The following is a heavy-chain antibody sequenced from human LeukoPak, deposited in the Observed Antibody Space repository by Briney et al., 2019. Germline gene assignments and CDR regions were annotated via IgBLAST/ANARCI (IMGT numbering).Heavy chain of an antibody. J-gene: IGHJ4*02. Sequence: TSETLSLTCTVSGGSISSSSYYWGWIRQPPGKGLEWVSAISGSGGSTYYADSVKGRFTISRDNSKNTLYLQMNSLRAEDTAVYYCAKDTFYSNYPHYFDYWGQGTLVTVSS. D-gene: IGHD4-11*01. CDR1: GGSISSSSYY. CDR2: ISGSGGST. CDR3: AKDTFYSNYPHYFDY. V-gene: IGHV3-23*01.